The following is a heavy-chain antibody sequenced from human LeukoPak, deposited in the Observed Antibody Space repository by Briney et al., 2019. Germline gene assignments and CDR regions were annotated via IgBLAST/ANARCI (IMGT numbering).Heavy chain of an antibody. CDR1: SGSISSNNW. CDR3: ARAYYDYWSGYRN. Sequence: PSETLSLTCAVSSGSISSNNWWSWVRQPPGKGLEWIGEIHHSGSTNYNPSLTSRVTISLDKPNNQFSLRLTSVTAADTAVYYCARAYYDYWSGYRNWGRGTLVIVSS. V-gene: IGHV4-4*02. CDR2: IHHSGST. J-gene: IGHJ1*01. D-gene: IGHD3-3*01.